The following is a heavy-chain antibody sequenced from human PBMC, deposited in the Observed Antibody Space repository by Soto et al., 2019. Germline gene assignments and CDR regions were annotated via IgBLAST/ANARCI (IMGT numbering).Heavy chain of an antibody. J-gene: IGHJ5*02. CDR3: ARDLKLGNNWFDP. V-gene: IGHV3-30-3*01. CDR1: LFTFSSYA. CDR2: ISYDGSNK. Sequence: GGSLRLSCSASLFTFSSYAMHWFRQAPGKGLEWVAVISYDGSNKYYADSVKGRFTISRDNSKNTLYLQMNSLRAEDTAVYYCARDLKLGNNWFDPWGQGTLVTVSS.